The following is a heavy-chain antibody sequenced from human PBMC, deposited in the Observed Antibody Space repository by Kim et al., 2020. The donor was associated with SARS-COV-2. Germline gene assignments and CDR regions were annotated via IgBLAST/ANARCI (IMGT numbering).Heavy chain of an antibody. CDR3: ARHRREWVLREYYFDY. V-gene: IGHV4-59*08. Sequence: SETLSLTCTVSGGSISSYYWSWIRQPPGKGLEWIGYIYYSGSTNYNPSLKSRVTISVDTSKNQFSLKLSSVTAADTAVYYCARHRREWVLREYYFDYWGQGTLVTVSS. CDR1: GGSISSYY. D-gene: IGHD5-12*01. J-gene: IGHJ4*02. CDR2: IYYSGST.